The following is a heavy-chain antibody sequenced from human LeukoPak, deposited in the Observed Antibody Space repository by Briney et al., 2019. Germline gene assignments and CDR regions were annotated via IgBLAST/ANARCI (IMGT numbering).Heavy chain of an antibody. J-gene: IGHJ6*03. CDR1: GFTFSSYG. CDR3: AEVVVARGSYYYYYYMDV. D-gene: IGHD5-12*01. CDR2: ISYDGSNK. Sequence: GGSLRLSCAASGFTFSSYGMHWVRQAPGKGLEWVAVISYDGSNKYYADSVKGRFTISRDNSKNTLYLQMNSRRAEDTAGYYCAEVVVARGSYYYYYYMDVWGKGTTVTVSS. V-gene: IGHV3-30*18.